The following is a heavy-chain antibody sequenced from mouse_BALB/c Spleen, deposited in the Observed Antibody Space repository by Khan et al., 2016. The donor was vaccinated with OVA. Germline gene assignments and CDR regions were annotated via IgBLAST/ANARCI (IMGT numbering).Heavy chain of an antibody. CDR3: VGHPYVSDVKEN. Sequence: QIQLVQSGPELKKPGETVKISCKASGHTFTKYGMNWVKQAPGKGLKWMGWINTYTGEPTYADDFNGRFAFSLETSASTAYLQINNLKNEDTATCDCVGHPYVSDVKENWGQGTWVTVAA. CDR1: GHTFTKYG. V-gene: IGHV9-3-1*01. CDR2: INTYTGEP. D-gene: IGHD1-1*01. J-gene: IGHJ3*01.